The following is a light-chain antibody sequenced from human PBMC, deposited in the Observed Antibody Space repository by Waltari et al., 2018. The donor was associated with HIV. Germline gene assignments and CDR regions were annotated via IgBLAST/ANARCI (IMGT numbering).Light chain of an antibody. J-gene: IGKJ2*01. CDR2: WAS. V-gene: IGKV4-1*01. CDR1: QSVFSSSNYNNY. CDR3: QQYYSTPMYT. Sequence: DIVMTQSPDSLAVSLGERATINCKSSQSVFSSSNYNNYLAWYQQKPGQPPKLLIYWASTRESGVPDRFSGSGSGTDFTLTISSLQAEDVAVYSCQQYYSTPMYTFGQGTKLEIK.